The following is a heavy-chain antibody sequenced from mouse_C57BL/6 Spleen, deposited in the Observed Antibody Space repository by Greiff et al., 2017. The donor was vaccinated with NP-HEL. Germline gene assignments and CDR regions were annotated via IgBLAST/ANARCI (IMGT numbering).Heavy chain of an antibody. V-gene: IGHV1-52*01. J-gene: IGHJ3*01. CDR2: IDPSDSET. D-gene: IGHD1-1*01. Sequence: VQLQQPGAELVRPGSSVKLSCKASGYTFTSYWMHWVKQRPIQGLEWIGNIDPSDSETHYNQKFKDKATLTVDKSSSTAYMQLSSLTSEDSAVYYCARGIYYGSRERAWFAYWGQGTLVTVSA. CDR3: ARGIYYGSRERAWFAY. CDR1: GYTFTSYW.